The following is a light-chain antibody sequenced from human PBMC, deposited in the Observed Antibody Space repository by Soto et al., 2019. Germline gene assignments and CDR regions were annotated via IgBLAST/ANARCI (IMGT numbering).Light chain of an antibody. J-gene: IGLJ1*01. CDR2: SHS. CDR3: AAWDGSLNGYV. CDR1: SSNIGANT. V-gene: IGLV1-44*01. Sequence: QSVLTQPPSASVTPGQTVAFSCSGSSSNIGANTVNWYQHLPGAAPMLLIYSHSQRPSGVPDRFSGSKSGTSASMAISGLQSDDEADYYCAAWDGSLNGYVFGTGTKVTVL.